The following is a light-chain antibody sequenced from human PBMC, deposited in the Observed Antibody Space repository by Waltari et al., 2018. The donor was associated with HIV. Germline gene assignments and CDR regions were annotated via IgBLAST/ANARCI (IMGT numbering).Light chain of an antibody. CDR1: QDITNN. J-gene: IGKJ1*01. CDR3: QNYNRAPRT. Sequence: DIQMTQSPSSLSASVGDRVTITLRASQDITNNLAWYQQKPGKVPKLLIFGSGTLQSGIPSRFSGSGSGTDFTLTISSLQPEDVATYYCQNYNRAPRTFGQGTKVEIK. V-gene: IGKV1-27*01. CDR2: GSG.